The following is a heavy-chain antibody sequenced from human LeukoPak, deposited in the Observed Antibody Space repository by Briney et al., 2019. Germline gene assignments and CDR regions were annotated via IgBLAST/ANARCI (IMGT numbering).Heavy chain of an antibody. V-gene: IGHV4-4*07. CDR1: GGSISSYY. D-gene: IGHD3-22*01. CDR3: ARRTFDSSGYYVGWFDP. J-gene: IGHJ5*02. Sequence: SETLSLTCTVSGGSISSYYWSWIRQPAGKGLEWIGRIYTSGSTNYNPSLKSRVTMSVDTSKNQFSLKLSSVTAADTAVYYCARRTFDSSGYYVGWFDPWGQGTLVTVSS. CDR2: IYTSGST.